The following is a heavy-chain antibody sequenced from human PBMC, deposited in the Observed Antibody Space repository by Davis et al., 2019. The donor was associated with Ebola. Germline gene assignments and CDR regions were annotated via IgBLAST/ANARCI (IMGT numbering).Heavy chain of an antibody. J-gene: IGHJ3*02. CDR3: ERGPTVTTDAFDI. V-gene: IGHV2-70*01. CDR2: IDWDDDK. D-gene: IGHD4-17*01. Sequence: TLSLTCTASGGSISSYYLSWIRQPPGKALEWLALIDWDDDKYYSTSLKTRLTISKDTSKNQVVLTMTNMDPADTATYYCERGPTVTTDAFDIWGQGTMVTVSS. CDR1: GGSISSYY.